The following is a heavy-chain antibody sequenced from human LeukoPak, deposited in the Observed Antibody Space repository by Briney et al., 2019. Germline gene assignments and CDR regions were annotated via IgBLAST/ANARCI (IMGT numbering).Heavy chain of an antibody. CDR3: ARARTNYYYYYMDV. D-gene: IGHD6-6*01. J-gene: IGHJ6*03. CDR2: IYTSGST. Sequence: SETLSLTCTVSGGSISSYYWSWIRQPPGKRLEWIGYIYTSGSTNYNPSLKSRVTISVDTSKNQFSLKLSSVTAADTAVYYCARARTNYYYYYMDVWGKGTTVTVSS. V-gene: IGHV4-4*09. CDR1: GGSISSYY.